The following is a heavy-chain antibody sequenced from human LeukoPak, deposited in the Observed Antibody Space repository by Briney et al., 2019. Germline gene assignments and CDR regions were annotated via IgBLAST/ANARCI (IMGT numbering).Heavy chain of an antibody. J-gene: IGHJ6*03. CDR2: ISSSGSTI. CDR3: AGGPETGTFFYSYYYYMDV. V-gene: IGHV3-11*04. CDR1: GFTFSDYY. Sequence: QSGGSLRLSCAASGFTFSDYYMSWIRQAPGKGLEWVSYISSSGSTIYYADSVKGRFTISRDNAKNSLYLQMNSLRAEDTAVYYWAGGPETGTFFYSYYYYMDVWGKGTTVTASS. D-gene: IGHD1-14*01.